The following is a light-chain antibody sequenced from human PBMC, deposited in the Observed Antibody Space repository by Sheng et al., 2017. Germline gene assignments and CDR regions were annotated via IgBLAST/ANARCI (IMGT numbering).Light chain of an antibody. CDR3: QVFDGRGGRVV. V-gene: IGLV3-21*02. CDR1: DIEDRN. J-gene: IGLJ2*01. Sequence: SHVLTQPPSVSVAPGQTARITCGGDDIEDRNVQWYQQRPGQAPVLVVYADADRPSGIPERFSGSHSGSTATLTISRVEAGDEADYYCQVFDGRGGRVVFGGGTKLTVL. CDR2: ADA.